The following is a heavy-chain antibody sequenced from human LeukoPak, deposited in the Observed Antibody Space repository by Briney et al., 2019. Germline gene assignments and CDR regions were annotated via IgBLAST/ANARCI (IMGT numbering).Heavy chain of an antibody. V-gene: IGHV3-9*01. J-gene: IGHJ3*02. CDR3: ARPLPIAVAGTREWELTRGAFDI. CDR2: ISWNSGSI. Sequence: QPGRSLRLSCAASGFTFDDYAMHWVRQAPGKGLEWVSGISWNSGSIGYADSVKGRFTISRDNAKNSLYLQMNSLRAEDTALYYCARPLPIAVAGTREWELTRGAFDIWGQGTMVTVSS. D-gene: IGHD6-19*01. CDR1: GFTFDDYA.